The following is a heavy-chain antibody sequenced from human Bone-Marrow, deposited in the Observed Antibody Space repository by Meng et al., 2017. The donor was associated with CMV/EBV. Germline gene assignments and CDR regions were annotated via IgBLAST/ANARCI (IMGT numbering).Heavy chain of an antibody. CDR2: IRYDGSNK. Sequence: GESLKISCAASGFTFSSYGMHWVRQAPGKGLEWVAFIRYDGSNKYYADSVKGRFTISRDNFKNTLYLQMNSLRAEDTAVYYCAKGLKGIAAALGVWGQGTTVTVSS. J-gene: IGHJ6*02. V-gene: IGHV3-30*02. CDR3: AKGLKGIAAALGV. D-gene: IGHD6-13*01. CDR1: GFTFSSYG.